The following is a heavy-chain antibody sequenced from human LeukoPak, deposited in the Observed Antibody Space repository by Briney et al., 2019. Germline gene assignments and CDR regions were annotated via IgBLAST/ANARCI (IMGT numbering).Heavy chain of an antibody. CDR1: GGSISSYY. CDR3: ARGGYYDSSGYPDY. D-gene: IGHD3-22*01. V-gene: IGHV4-59*01. J-gene: IGHJ4*02. CDR2: IYYSGST. Sequence: SETLSLTCTVSGGSISSYYWSWIRQPPGKGLEWIGYIYYSGSTNYNPSLKSRATISVDTSKNQFSLKLSSVTAADTAVYYCARGGYYDSSGYPDYWGQGTLVTVSS.